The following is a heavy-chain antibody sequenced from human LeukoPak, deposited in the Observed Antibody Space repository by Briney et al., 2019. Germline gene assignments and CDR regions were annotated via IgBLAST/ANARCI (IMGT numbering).Heavy chain of an antibody. J-gene: IGHJ4*02. D-gene: IGHD6-6*01. Sequence: GRSLRLSCAASGFTFTTYAMHWVRQAPGKGLEWVAVISYDGSNKYYADSVKGRFTISRDNSKNTLYLQMNSLRAEDTAVYYCARDADGSSSVLSYYFDYWGQGTLVTVSS. CDR2: ISYDGSNK. CDR3: ARDADGSSSVLSYYFDY. CDR1: GFTFTTYA. V-gene: IGHV3-30*01.